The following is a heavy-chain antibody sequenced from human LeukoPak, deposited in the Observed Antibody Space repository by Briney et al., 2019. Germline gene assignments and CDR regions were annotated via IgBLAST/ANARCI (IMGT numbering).Heavy chain of an antibody. V-gene: IGHV1-69*13. D-gene: IGHD2-2*01. CDR3: ARDPRPRYCSSTSCYEGYYYYGMDV. J-gene: IGHJ6*02. Sequence: SVTVSCKAPGGTFSSYAISGVRQAPGQGLEWMGGIIPIFGTANYAQKFQGRVTITADESTSTAYMELSSLRSEDTAVYYCARDPRPRYCSSTSCYEGYYYYGMDVWGQGTTVTVSS. CDR2: IIPIFGTA. CDR1: GGTFSSYA.